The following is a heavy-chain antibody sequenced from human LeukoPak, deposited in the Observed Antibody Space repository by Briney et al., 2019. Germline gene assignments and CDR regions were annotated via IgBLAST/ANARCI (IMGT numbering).Heavy chain of an antibody. V-gene: IGHV4-61*02. Sequence: SQTLSLTCTVSGGSISSGSYYWSWIRQPAGKGLEWIGRIYTSGSTNYNPSLKSRVTISVDTSKNQFSLKLSSVTAADAAVYYCARGDRGYSGYDPAYYFDYWGQGTLVTVSS. CDR2: IYTSGST. CDR1: GGSISSGSYY. CDR3: ARGDRGYSGYDPAYYFDY. J-gene: IGHJ4*02. D-gene: IGHD5-12*01.